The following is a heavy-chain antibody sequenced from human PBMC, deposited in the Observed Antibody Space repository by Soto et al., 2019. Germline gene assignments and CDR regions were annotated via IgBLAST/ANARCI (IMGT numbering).Heavy chain of an antibody. V-gene: IGHV3-48*03. J-gene: IGHJ4*02. Sequence: PGGSLRLSCVGSGFTFSSYEMNWVRQAPGKGLEWVSYISSSGRTIHYADSVKGRFTISRDNAENSLYLQMNSLRAEDTAVYYCARNNGDYEVYWGQGTLVTVSS. CDR2: ISSSGRTI. CDR1: GFTFSSYE. D-gene: IGHD4-17*01. CDR3: ARNNGDYEVY.